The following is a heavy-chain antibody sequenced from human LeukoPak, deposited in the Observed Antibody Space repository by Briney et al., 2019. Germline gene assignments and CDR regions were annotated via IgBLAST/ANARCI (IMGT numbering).Heavy chain of an antibody. CDR2: IRYDGDNK. J-gene: IGHJ4*02. Sequence: GGSLRLSCAASGFTFSSYGMHWVRQAPGKGLEWVAFIRYDGDNKYYTDSVKGRFTISRDNSKNPLYLQMNSLRAEDTAVYYCAKPHFDSWGQGTLVTVSS. V-gene: IGHV3-30*02. CDR3: AKPHFDS. CDR1: GFTFSSYG.